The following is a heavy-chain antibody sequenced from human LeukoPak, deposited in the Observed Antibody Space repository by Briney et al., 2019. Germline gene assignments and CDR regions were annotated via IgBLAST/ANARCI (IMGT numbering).Heavy chain of an antibody. CDR1: GYTFTSYY. V-gene: IGHV1-46*01. Sequence: ASVKVSCKASGYTFTSYYMHWVRQAPGQGLEWMGIINPSGGSTSYAQKFQGRVTMTRDMSTSTVYMELSSLRSEDTAVYYCARGSLRNYDSSGYFNLWGQGTLVTVSS. J-gene: IGHJ4*02. CDR2: INPSGGST. CDR3: ARGSLRNYDSSGYFNL. D-gene: IGHD3-22*01.